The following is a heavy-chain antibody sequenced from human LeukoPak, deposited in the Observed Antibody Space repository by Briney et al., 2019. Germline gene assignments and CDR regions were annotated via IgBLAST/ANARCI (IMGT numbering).Heavy chain of an antibody. D-gene: IGHD3-10*02. CDR2: ISSSGSTI. CDR3: AELGITMIGGV. V-gene: IGHV3-48*03. CDR1: GFTFSDYA. Sequence: GGSLRLSCATSGFTFSDYAMSWVRQAPGKGLEWVSYISSSGSTIYYADSVKGRFTISRDNAKNSLYLQMNSLRAEDTAVYYCAELGITMIGGVWGKGTTVTISS. J-gene: IGHJ6*04.